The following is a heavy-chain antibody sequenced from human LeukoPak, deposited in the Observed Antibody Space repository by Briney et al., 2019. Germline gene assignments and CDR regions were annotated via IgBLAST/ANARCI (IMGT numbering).Heavy chain of an antibody. D-gene: IGHD3-10*01. V-gene: IGHV1-2*06. Sequence: ASVKVSCKASGYTFSNYYMHWVRQAPGQGLEWMGRINPNSGGTNYAQKFQGRVTMTRDTSTSTAYMELSRLRSDDTAVYYCARNYGSGSYSKSLGYWGQGTLVTVSS. CDR2: INPNSGGT. J-gene: IGHJ4*02. CDR3: ARNYGSGSYSKSLGY. CDR1: GYTFSNYY.